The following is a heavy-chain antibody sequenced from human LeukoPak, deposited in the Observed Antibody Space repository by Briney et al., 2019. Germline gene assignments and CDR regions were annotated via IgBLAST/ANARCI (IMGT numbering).Heavy chain of an antibody. V-gene: IGHV1-18*01. Sequence: ASVKVSCKASGYTFTSYGISWVRQAPGQGLEWMGWISAYNGNTNYAQKLQGRVTMTTDTSTSTAYMELRSLRSDDTAVYYCARVKSITIFGVVRNDFDYWGQGTLVTVSS. CDR3: ARVKSITIFGVVRNDFDY. CDR1: GYTFTSYG. J-gene: IGHJ4*02. CDR2: ISAYNGNT. D-gene: IGHD3-3*01.